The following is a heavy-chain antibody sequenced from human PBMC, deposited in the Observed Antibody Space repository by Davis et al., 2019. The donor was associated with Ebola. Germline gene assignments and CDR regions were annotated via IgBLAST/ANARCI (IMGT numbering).Heavy chain of an antibody. CDR2: ISSSSSYI. CDR3: AKVTNNWKLHDAFDI. J-gene: IGHJ3*02. V-gene: IGHV3-21*01. Sequence: GESLKISCAASGFTFSSYSMNWVRQAPGKGLEWVSSISSSSSYIYYADSVKGRFTISRDNSKNTLYLQMNSLRAEDTAVYYCAKVTNNWKLHDAFDIWGQGTMVTVSS. D-gene: IGHD1-20*01. CDR1: GFTFSSYS.